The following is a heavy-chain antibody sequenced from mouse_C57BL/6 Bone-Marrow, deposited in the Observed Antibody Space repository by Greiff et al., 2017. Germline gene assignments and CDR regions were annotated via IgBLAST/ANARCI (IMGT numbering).Heavy chain of an antibody. CDR2: IDPNSGGT. CDR1: GYTFTSYW. J-gene: IGHJ4*01. CDR3: GRDGPIVGITTVVASDY. D-gene: IGHD1-1*01. V-gene: IGHV1-72*01. Sequence: QVQLQQPGAELVKPGASVKLSCKASGYTFTSYWMHWVKQRPGRGLEWIGRIDPNSGGTKYNEKFKSKATLTVDKPSSTAYMQLSSRTSEDSAVYCCGRDGPIVGITTVVASDYWGQGTSVTVSA.